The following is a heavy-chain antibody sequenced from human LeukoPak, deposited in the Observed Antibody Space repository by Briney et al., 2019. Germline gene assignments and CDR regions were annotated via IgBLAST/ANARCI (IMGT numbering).Heavy chain of an antibody. V-gene: IGHV4-34*01. Sequence: SETLSLTCAVCGASFTGYYWSWFRQPPGKGLEWIGEINHSGGTNYNPSLKSRATISLDTSNNQFSLKLSSVTAADTAVYYCARLLPLQGGDVWGQGTTVTVSS. J-gene: IGHJ6*02. CDR2: INHSGGT. D-gene: IGHD2-15*01. CDR3: ARLLPLQGGDV. CDR1: GASFTGYY.